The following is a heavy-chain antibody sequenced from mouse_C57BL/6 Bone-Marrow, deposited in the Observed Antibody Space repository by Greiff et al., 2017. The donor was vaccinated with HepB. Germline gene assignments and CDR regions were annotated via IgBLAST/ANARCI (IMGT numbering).Heavy chain of an antibody. Sequence: VQLQQPGAELVKPGASVKLSCKASGYTFTSYWMQWVKQRPGQGLEWIGEIDPSDSYTNYNQKFKGKATLTVDTSSSTAYMQLSSLTSEDSAVYYCALITTVDYYAMDYWGQGTSVTVSS. D-gene: IGHD1-1*01. CDR3: ALITTVDYYAMDY. V-gene: IGHV1-50*01. CDR1: GYTFTSYW. CDR2: IDPSDSYT. J-gene: IGHJ4*01.